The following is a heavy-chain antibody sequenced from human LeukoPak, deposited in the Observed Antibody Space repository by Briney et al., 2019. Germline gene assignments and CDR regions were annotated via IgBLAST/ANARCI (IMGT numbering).Heavy chain of an antibody. J-gene: IGHJ6*03. CDR1: GLSSNY. Sequence: GGSLRLSCAVSGLSSNYMSWVRQAPGKGLEWVSVIYGDGTTHYADSVKGRFTISRDSSKNMLYLQMTSLRDEDTAVFYCARVNRLTGTHYYYMDVWGKGTTVTVSS. CDR3: ARVNRLTGTHYYYMDV. D-gene: IGHD1-20*01. CDR2: IYGDGTT. V-gene: IGHV3-53*01.